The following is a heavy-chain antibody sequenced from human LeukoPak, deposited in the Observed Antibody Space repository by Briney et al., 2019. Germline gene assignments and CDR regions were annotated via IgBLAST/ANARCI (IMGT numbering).Heavy chain of an antibody. V-gene: IGHV1-46*01. Sequence: VRVSCKEAGGTFSSYAISWVRQAAGGGVEWVGIIKPSGGSTRYAQQFQGRFPMTRDTSTSPVYMELSSLRSEDTAVYYCSRAFDIWGQGTIVTVSS. CDR2: IKPSGGST. CDR3: SRAFDI. J-gene: IGHJ3*02. CDR1: GGTFSSYA.